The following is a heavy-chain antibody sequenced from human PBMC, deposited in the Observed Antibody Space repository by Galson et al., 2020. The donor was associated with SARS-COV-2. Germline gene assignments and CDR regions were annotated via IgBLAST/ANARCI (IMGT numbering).Heavy chain of an antibody. V-gene: IGHV1-18*01. J-gene: IGHJ6*02. CDR2: ISAYNGNT. Sequence: ASVKVSCKASGYTFTSYGISWVRQAPGQGLEWMGCISAYNGNTNYAQKLQGRVTMTTDTSTSTAYMELRSLRSDDTAVYYCARRWELLGDYYGMDVWGQGTTVTVSS. CDR1: GYTFTSYG. D-gene: IGHD1-26*01. CDR3: ARRWELLGDYYGMDV.